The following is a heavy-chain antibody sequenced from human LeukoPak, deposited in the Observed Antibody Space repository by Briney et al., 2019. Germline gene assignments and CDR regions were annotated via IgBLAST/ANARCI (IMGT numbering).Heavy chain of an antibody. Sequence: ASVKVSCKASGYTFTGYYMHWVRQAPGQGLEWMGRINPNSGGTNYAQKFQGRVTMTRDTSISTAYMELSRLRSDDTAVYYCARYYYDSSGYIHYWGQGTLVTVSS. CDR3: ARYYYDSSGYIHY. CDR1: GYTFTGYY. V-gene: IGHV1-2*06. D-gene: IGHD3-22*01. J-gene: IGHJ4*02. CDR2: INPNSGGT.